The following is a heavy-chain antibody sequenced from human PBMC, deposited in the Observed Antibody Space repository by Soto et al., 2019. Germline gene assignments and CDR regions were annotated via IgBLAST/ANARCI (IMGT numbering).Heavy chain of an antibody. CDR1: GFTFSSYA. CDR3: AKDRLFQFRWQHPDDY. Sequence: GGSLRLSCAASGFTFSSYAMSWVRQAPGKGLEWVSAISGSGGSTYYADSVKGRFTISRGNSKNTLYLQMNSLRAEDTAVYYCAKDRLFQFRWQHPDDYWGQGTLVTVSS. D-gene: IGHD2-15*01. V-gene: IGHV3-23*01. J-gene: IGHJ4*02. CDR2: ISGSGGST.